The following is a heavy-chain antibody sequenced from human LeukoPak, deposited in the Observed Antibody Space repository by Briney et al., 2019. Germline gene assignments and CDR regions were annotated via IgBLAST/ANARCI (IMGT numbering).Heavy chain of an antibody. Sequence: SETLSLSCTVSGGSLSSNTYYWSWIRQPPGKGLEWIGSIRYSGRTYYKPALKSRVTLSVDTSKNQLLLNLRSVTAADTAMYYCAREFNGSPDYLGEGTLVTVSS. D-gene: IGHD6-25*01. CDR1: GGSLSSNTYY. CDR3: AREFNGSPDY. J-gene: IGHJ4*02. CDR2: IRYSGRT. V-gene: IGHV4-39*02.